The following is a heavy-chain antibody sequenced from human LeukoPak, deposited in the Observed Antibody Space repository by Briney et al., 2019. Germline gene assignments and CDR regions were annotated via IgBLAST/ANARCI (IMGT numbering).Heavy chain of an antibody. CDR2: INPNSGGT. D-gene: IGHD5-18*01. Sequence: ASVKVSYKASGYTFTGYYMHWVGQAPGQGGEWMGWINPNSGGTSYPQKFQRRVTMTRDTSISTAYMELSRLRSDDTAVYYCARAHERQLWSSGVDYWGQGTLVTVSS. V-gene: IGHV1-2*02. CDR1: GYTFTGYY. CDR3: ARAHERQLWSSGVDY. J-gene: IGHJ4*02.